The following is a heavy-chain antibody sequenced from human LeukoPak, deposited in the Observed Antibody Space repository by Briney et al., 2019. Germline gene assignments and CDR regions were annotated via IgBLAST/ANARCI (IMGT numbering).Heavy chain of an antibody. J-gene: IGHJ4*02. CDR2: ISYDGSNK. Sequence: GGSLRLSCAASGFTFSSYAMHWVRQAPGKGLEWVAVISYDGSNKYYADSVKGRFTISRDNSKNTLYLQMNSLRAKDTAVYYCARDVDTMVRGVVYWGQGTLVTVSS. D-gene: IGHD3-10*01. CDR3: ARDVDTMVRGVVY. V-gene: IGHV3-30*04. CDR1: GFTFSSYA.